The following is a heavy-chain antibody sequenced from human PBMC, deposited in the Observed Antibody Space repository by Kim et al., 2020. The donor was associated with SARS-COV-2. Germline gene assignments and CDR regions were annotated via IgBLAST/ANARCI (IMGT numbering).Heavy chain of an antibody. J-gene: IGHJ5*02. Sequence: AQKFQGRVTMTTDTSTSTAYMELRSLRSDDTAVYYCARDHIAARPGWFDPWGQGTLVTVSS. CDR3: ARDHIAARPGWFDP. V-gene: IGHV1-18*01. D-gene: IGHD6-6*01.